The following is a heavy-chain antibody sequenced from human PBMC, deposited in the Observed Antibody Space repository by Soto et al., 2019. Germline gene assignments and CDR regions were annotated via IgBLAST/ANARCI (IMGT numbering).Heavy chain of an antibody. D-gene: IGHD4-17*01. J-gene: IGHJ4*02. Sequence: SELLSLTSTVSGGSIISYCGSWILQPPGKGLEWIGYIYYSGSTNYNPSLKSRVTISVDTSKNQFSLKLSSVTAADTAVYYCARGGRSYGDYPDWGQGTLVTVSS. CDR2: IYYSGST. CDR3: ARGGRSYGDYPD. CDR1: GGSIISYC. V-gene: IGHV4-59*01.